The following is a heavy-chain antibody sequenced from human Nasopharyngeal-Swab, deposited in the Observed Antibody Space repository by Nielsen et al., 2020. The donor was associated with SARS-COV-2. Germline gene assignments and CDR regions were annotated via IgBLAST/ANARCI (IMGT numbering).Heavy chain of an antibody. CDR3: AKGVERAAEDY. CDR1: GFTFSSYG. D-gene: IGHD6-13*01. V-gene: IGHV3-30*18. J-gene: IGHJ4*02. Sequence: GGSLRLSFAASGFTFSSYGMHWVRQAPGKGLEWVAVISYDGSNKYYADSVKGRFTISRDNSKNTLYLQMNSLRAEDTAVYYCAKGVERAAEDYWGQGTLVTVSS. CDR2: ISYDGSNK.